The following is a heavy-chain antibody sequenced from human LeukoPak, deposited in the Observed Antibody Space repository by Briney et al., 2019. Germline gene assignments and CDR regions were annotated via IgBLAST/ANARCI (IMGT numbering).Heavy chain of an antibody. V-gene: IGHV3-30*04. D-gene: IGHD6-19*01. CDR3: AKDSIAVAFEVYYYYYYYMDV. J-gene: IGHJ6*03. CDR2: ISYDGSNK. CDR1: GFTFSSYA. Sequence: GGSLRLSCAASGFTFSSYAMHWVRQAPGKGLEWVAVISYDGSNKYYADSVKGRFTISRDNSKNTLYLQMNSLRAEDTAVYYCAKDSIAVAFEVYYYYYYYMDVWGKGTTVTVSS.